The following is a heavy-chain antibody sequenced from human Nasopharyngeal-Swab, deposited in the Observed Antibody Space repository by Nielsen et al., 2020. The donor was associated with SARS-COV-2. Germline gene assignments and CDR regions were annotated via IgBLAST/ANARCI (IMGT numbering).Heavy chain of an antibody. D-gene: IGHD1-26*01. Sequence: GESLKISCAASGFTFSDYYMSWIRQAPGKGLEWVAVIWYDGSNKYYADSVKGRFTISRDNSKNTLYLQMNSLRAEDTAVYYCARAWELHYFDYWGQGTLVTVSS. CDR1: GFTFSDYY. J-gene: IGHJ4*02. CDR3: ARAWELHYFDY. CDR2: IWYDGSNK. V-gene: IGHV3-33*08.